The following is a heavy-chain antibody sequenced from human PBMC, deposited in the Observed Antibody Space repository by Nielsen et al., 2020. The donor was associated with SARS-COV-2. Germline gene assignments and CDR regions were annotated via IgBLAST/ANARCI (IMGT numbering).Heavy chain of an antibody. CDR3: ARGRWGPSRLLKYYFYAMDV. J-gene: IGHJ6*02. CDR1: GGSFTAYY. CDR2: INHSGDT. Sequence: SETLSLTCAVSGGSFTAYYWSWIRQPPGKGLEWIGEINHSGDTNNNPSLRSRVTVSRDTSKNQFSLKVSSATAADTAVYYCARGRWGPSRLLKYYFYAMDVWGEGTTVTVSS. V-gene: IGHV4-34*01. D-gene: IGHD7-27*01.